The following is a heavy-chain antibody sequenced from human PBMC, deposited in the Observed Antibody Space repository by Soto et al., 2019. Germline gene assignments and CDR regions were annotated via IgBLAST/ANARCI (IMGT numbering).Heavy chain of an antibody. V-gene: IGHV4-59*01. CDR3: ARDPSHDSSGYYYHV. J-gene: IGHJ4*02. D-gene: IGHD3-22*01. CDR1: GDSISSYY. Sequence: SETLSLTCSVSGDSISSYYWTWIRQPPGKGLEWIGYIHFSGITNYNPSLKGRVTISVGTSKKQFSLNLSSVTAADTAVYYCARDPSHDSSGYYYHVWGQGTLVTVSS. CDR2: IHFSGIT.